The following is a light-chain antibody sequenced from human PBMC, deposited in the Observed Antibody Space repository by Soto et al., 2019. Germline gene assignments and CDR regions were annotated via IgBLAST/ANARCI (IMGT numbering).Light chain of an antibody. V-gene: IGLV2-8*01. Sequence: QSALTQPPSASGSPGQSVTISCTGTTSDIGRYNYVSWYQQHPGTAPKLIIYEVRKWPSGVPDRFSASKSANSASLTVSGLQPEDEADYYCGSYGGSNNWVFGGGTKLTVL. CDR3: GSYGGSNNWV. J-gene: IGLJ3*02. CDR1: TSDIGRYNY. CDR2: EVR.